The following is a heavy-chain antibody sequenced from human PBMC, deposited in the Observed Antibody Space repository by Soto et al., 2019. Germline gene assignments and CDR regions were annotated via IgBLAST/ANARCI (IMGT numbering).Heavy chain of an antibody. V-gene: IGHV1-3*01. J-gene: IGHJ4*02. CDR1: GYTFTSYA. D-gene: IGHD2-2*03. CDR2: INAGNGNT. CDR3: ARAPSVGIAVVPAALFDY. Sequence: ASVKVSCKASGYTFTSYAMHWVRQAPGQRLEWMGWINAGNGNTKYSQKFQGRVTITRDTSASTAYMELSSLRSEDTAVYYCARAPSVGIAVVPAALFDYWGQGTLVTVSS.